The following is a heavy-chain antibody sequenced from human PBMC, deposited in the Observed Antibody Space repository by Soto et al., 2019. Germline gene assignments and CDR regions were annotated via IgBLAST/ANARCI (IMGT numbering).Heavy chain of an antibody. V-gene: IGHV1-18*04. CDR2: ISVYNGDT. CDR1: GYTFTSYG. J-gene: IGHJ6*02. D-gene: IGHD5-18*01. Sequence: QVQLVQSGAEVKKPGASVKVSCKASGYTFTSYGISWVRQAPGQGLEWMGWISVYNGDTKYAQKLQGRGTMTTDTSTSTAYMELRSLRSDDTAVYYCARGRQLWLQSRYYYYGMDVWGQGTTVTVSS. CDR3: ARGRQLWLQSRYYYYGMDV.